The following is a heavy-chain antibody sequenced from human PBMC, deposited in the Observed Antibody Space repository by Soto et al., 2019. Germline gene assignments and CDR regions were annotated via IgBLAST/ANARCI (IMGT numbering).Heavy chain of an antibody. CDR1: GFVVSETY. J-gene: IGHJ5*02. D-gene: IGHD2-15*01. CDR2: TYSGGST. CDR3: ARDCGGGSCYPALGA. Sequence: EVQVVESGGGSIQPGGSLRLSCAASGFVVSETYMSWVRQAPGRGLQWVSFTYSGGSTYYADSVKGRFTISRDSSRNTLYLQMKSLRVEDTAVYYCARDCGGGSCYPALGAWGQGTLVTVSS. V-gene: IGHV3-53*01.